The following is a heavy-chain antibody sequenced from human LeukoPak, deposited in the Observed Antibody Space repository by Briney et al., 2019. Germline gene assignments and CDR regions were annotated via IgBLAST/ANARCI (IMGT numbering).Heavy chain of an antibody. CDR2: FYHGGST. J-gene: IGHJ6*03. D-gene: IGHD1-7*01. CDR1: GYSISTGYY. CDR3: ACSRELRTGTKGYYYYYMDV. V-gene: IGHV4-38-2*02. Sequence: PSETLSLTCTVSGYSISTGYYWDWIRQPPGKGLEWIGTFYHGGSTYYNPSLKSRVTISVDTSKNQFSLKLSSVTAADTAVYYCACSRELRTGTKGYYYYYMDVWGKGTTVTVSS.